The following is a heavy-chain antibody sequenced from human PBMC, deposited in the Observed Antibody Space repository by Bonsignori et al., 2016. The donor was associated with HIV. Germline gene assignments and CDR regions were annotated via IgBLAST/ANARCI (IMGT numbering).Heavy chain of an antibody. V-gene: IGHV3-48*02. CDR2: ISSSSSTI. D-gene: IGHD6-19*01. Sequence: VRQAPGKGLEWVSYISSSSSTIYYADSVKGRFTISRDNAKNSLYLQMNSLRDEDTAVYYCARVSGRWGDYWGQGTLVTVSS. CDR3: ARVSGRWGDY. J-gene: IGHJ4*02.